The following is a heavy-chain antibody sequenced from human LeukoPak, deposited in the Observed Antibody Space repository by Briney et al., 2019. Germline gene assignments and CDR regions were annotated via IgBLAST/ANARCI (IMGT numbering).Heavy chain of an antibody. J-gene: IGHJ4*02. D-gene: IGHD3-10*01. CDR3: ARAVGVRGVRYYFDY. CDR2: INHSGST. V-gene: IGHV4-34*01. Sequence: SETLSLTCAVYGGSFSGYYWSWIRQPPGKGLEWIGEINHSGSTNYNPSLKSRVTISVDTSKNQFSLKLSSVTAADTAVYYCARAVGVRGVRYYFDYWGQGTLVTVSS. CDR1: GGSFSGYY.